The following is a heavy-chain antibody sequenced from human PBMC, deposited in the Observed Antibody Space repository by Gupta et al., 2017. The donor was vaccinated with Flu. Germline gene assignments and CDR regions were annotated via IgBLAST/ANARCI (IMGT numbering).Heavy chain of an antibody. J-gene: IGHJ4*02. D-gene: IGHD2-15*01. CDR1: GVAFSTHD. Sequence: EVQVLGSGGDLVHPGGSLRLSCEDSGVAFSTHDMRWVRQAPGRGLEWVSSISVGGVQIWYADAVKGRFSVSRDNSKHTRYLQMHSLRDEDRATYYCATNRLHCSGYQYPSDLWGQGTLVTVSS. CDR3: ATNRLHCSGYQYPSDL. V-gene: IGHV3-23*01. CDR2: ISVGGVQI.